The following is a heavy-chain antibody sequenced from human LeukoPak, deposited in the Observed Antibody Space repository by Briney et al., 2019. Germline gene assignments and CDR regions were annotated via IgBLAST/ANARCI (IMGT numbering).Heavy chain of an antibody. CDR3: ARIYYFGDNNWRYFDN. CDR2: IDPDGSEK. J-gene: IGHJ4*02. CDR1: GFTFNSYW. Sequence: GGSLRLSCAAPGFTFNSYWMSWVRQAPGKGLEWVANIDPDGSEKQYGDSVKGRFTTSRDNAKNSLYLQMNSLRAEDTAIYYCARIYYFGDNNWRYFDNWGQGTLVTVSS. D-gene: IGHD3-10*01. V-gene: IGHV3-7*01.